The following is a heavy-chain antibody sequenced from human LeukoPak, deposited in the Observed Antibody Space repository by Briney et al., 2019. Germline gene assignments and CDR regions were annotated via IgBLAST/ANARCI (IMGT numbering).Heavy chain of an antibody. J-gene: IGHJ4*02. V-gene: IGHV5-51*01. CDR1: GYSFTTYR. CDR2: ISPGDSDT. Sequence: GESLKISCKGSGYSFTTYRIGWVRQMPGKGLEWMGVISPGDSDTRYSPSFQGQVTISADKSISTAYLQWSSLKASDTAMYYCARPGGSYYYDSSGYETGGSLDYWGQGTLVTVSS. D-gene: IGHD3-22*01. CDR3: ARPGGSYYYDSSGYETGGSLDY.